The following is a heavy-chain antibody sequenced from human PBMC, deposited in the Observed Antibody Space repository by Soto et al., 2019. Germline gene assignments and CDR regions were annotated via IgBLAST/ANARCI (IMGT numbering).Heavy chain of an antibody. CDR2: IYYSGST. CDR1: GGSISSYY. J-gene: IGHJ3*02. D-gene: IGHD3-3*01. CDR3: ARAGYGSGPGNAFDI. V-gene: IGHV4-59*01. Sequence: SETLSLTCTVSGGSISSYYWSWIRQPPGKGLEWIGYIYYSGSTNYNPSLKSRVTISVDTSKNQFSLKLSSVTAADTAVYYCARAGYGSGPGNAFDIWGQGTMVTVSS.